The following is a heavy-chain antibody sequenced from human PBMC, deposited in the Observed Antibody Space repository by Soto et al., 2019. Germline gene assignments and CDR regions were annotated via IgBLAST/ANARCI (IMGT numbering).Heavy chain of an antibody. J-gene: IGHJ6*02. CDR3: AREYSSGWLYGMDV. D-gene: IGHD6-19*01. Sequence: PGGSLRLSCAASVFTFSDYLLHWVRQAPGKGLEWVAVIPSDGSSKYYADSVKGRFTISRDNSRNTLYLQMNSLRAEAAAVHYCAREYSSGWLYGMDVWGQGTTVTVSS. V-gene: IGHV3-30-3*01. CDR2: IPSDGSSK. CDR1: VFTFSDYL.